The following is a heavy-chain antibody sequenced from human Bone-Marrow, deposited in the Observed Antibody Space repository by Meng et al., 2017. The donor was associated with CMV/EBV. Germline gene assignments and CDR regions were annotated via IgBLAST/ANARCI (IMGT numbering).Heavy chain of an antibody. CDR3: ARSGRQYYGMDV. D-gene: IGHD3-3*01. J-gene: IGHJ6*02. Sequence: ASVKVSCKASGYTFTGYYMHWVRQAPGQGLEWMGWINPNSGGTNYAQKFQGRVTMTTDTSTSTAYMELRSLRSDDTAVYYCARSGRQYYGMDVWGQGTTVTVSS. CDR2: INPNSGGT. V-gene: IGHV1-2*02. CDR1: GYTFTGYY.